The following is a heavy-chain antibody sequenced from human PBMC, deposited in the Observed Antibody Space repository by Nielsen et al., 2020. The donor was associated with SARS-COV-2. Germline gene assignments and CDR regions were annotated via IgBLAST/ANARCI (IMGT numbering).Heavy chain of an antibody. Sequence: GESLKISCTASGFSFSTYAMNWVRQAPGKGLEWVSFISSDGSARYFADSVKGRFAVSRDNAKNSLYLQMNSLRDEDTAVYYCARGGGYGFGIDYWGQGTLATVSS. CDR2: ISSDGSAR. CDR1: GFSFSTYA. CDR3: ARGGGYGFGIDY. J-gene: IGHJ4*02. V-gene: IGHV3-48*02. D-gene: IGHD5-18*01.